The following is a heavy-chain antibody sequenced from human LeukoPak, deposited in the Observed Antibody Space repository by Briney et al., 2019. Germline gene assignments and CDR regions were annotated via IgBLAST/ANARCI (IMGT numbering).Heavy chain of an antibody. J-gene: IGHJ4*02. Sequence: PGGSLRLSCAASGFTFSSYSMNWVRQAPGKGLAWVANINQDESSKYYEDSVKGRFTISRDNADNSLYLQMNSLGAEDTAVYYCAKSRGSGLFDYWGQGTLVTVAS. CDR2: INQDESSK. D-gene: IGHD3-10*01. CDR3: AKSRGSGLFDY. CDR1: GFTFSSYS. V-gene: IGHV3-7*03.